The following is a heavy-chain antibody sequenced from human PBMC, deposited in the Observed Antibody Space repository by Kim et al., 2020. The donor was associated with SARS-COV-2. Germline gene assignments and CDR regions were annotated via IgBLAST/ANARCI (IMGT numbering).Heavy chain of an antibody. CDR2: IYHSGST. CDR1: GGSISSSNW. CDR3: ARGPRITMIVDPYYYYMDV. J-gene: IGHJ6*03. V-gene: IGHV4-4*02. Sequence: SETLSLTCAVSGGSISSSNWWSWVRQPPGKGLEWIGEIYHSGSTNYNPSLKSRVTISVDKSKNQFSLKLSSVTAADTAVYYCARGPRITMIVDPYYYYMDVWGKGTTVTVSS. D-gene: IGHD3-22*01.